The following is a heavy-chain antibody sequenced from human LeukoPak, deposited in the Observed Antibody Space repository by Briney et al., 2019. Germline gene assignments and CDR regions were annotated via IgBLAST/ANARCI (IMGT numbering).Heavy chain of an antibody. V-gene: IGHV3-33*01. CDR2: IWYDGSNK. D-gene: IGHD6-13*01. Sequence: RSLRLSCAASGFTFSSYGMHWVRQAPGKGLEWVAVIWYDGSNKYYADSVKGRFTISRDNSKNTLYLQMNSLRAEDTAVYYCARGSGSRVSSSWSPVDYWGQGTLVTVSS. CDR1: GFTFSSYG. CDR3: ARGSGSRVSSSWSPVDY. J-gene: IGHJ4*02.